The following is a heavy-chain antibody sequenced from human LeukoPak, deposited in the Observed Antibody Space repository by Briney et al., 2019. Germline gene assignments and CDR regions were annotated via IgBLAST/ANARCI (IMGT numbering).Heavy chain of an antibody. CDR2: ISSSGSTI. J-gene: IGHJ4*02. Sequence: PGGSLRLSCAASGFTFSDYYMSWIRQAPGKGLEWVSYISSSGSTIYYADSVKGRFTISRDNAKNSLYLQMNSLRAEDTAVYYCASGVEMATINDLDYWGQGTLVTVSS. V-gene: IGHV3-11*01. D-gene: IGHD5-24*01. CDR3: ASGVEMATINDLDY. CDR1: GFTFSDYY.